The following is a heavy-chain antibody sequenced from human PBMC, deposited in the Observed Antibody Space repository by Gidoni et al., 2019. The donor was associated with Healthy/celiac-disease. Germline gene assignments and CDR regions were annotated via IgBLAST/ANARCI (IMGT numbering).Heavy chain of an antibody. Sequence: HVQLVASGGGVGQPGSSRRSSWATSGFTLSSNGLHWVRQDPGKGLEWVAVIWYDGSNKYYADSVKGRFTISRDNSNNSLYLQMNSLRAEDTAVYYCAREGSSWRIQSFDYWGQGTLVTVSS. D-gene: IGHD6-13*01. CDR3: AREGSSWRIQSFDY. CDR1: GFTLSSNG. V-gene: IGHV3-33*01. J-gene: IGHJ4*02. CDR2: IWYDGSNK.